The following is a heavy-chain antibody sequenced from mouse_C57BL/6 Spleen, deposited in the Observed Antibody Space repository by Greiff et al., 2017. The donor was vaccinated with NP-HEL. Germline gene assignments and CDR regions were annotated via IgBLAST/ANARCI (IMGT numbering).Heavy chain of an antibody. J-gene: IGHJ3*01. CDR1: GFTFSDYG. V-gene: IGHV5-17*01. Sequence: EVQVVESGGGLVKPGGSLKLSCAASGFTFSDYGMHWVRQAPEKGLEWVAYISSGSSTIYYADTVKGRFTISRDNAKNTLFLQMTSLRSEDTAMYYCARGGGYYGFAYWGQGTLVTVSA. CDR2: ISSGSSTI. D-gene: IGHD2-3*01. CDR3: ARGGGYYGFAY.